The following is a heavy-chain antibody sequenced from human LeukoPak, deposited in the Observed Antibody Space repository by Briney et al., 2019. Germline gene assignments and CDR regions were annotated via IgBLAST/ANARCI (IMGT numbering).Heavy chain of an antibody. Sequence: PSETLSLTCSVSGVSLSSYYWSWIRQPPGKGLEWIGSIYHSGSTYYHPSLKRRVTISVDKSKNQFSLKLSSVTAADTAVYYCARHPIRGSSTSCYAIDYWGQGTLVTVSS. D-gene: IGHD2-2*01. V-gene: IGHV4-59*04. CDR1: GVSLSSYY. J-gene: IGHJ4*02. CDR2: IYHSGST. CDR3: ARHPIRGSSTSCYAIDY.